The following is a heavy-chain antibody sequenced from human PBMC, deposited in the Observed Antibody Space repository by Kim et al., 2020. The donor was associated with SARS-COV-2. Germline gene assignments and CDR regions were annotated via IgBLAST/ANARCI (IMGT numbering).Heavy chain of an antibody. V-gene: IGHV5-51*01. CDR1: GYSFTNYW. CDR2: IYPGDSDT. D-gene: IGHD6-19*01. CDR3: VRLGDYCSGSDCWRWFDP. J-gene: IGHJ5*02. Sequence: GESLKISCKGSGYSFTNYWIAWVRQMPGKGLEWMGIIYPGDSDTRYSPSFQGLVIISADKSISTAYLQWSNLKASDTAMYCCVRLGDYCSGSDCWRWFDPWGQGTLLTVSS.